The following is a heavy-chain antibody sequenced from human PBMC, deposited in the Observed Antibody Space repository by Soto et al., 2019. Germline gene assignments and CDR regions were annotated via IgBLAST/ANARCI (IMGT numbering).Heavy chain of an antibody. CDR1: GFTVSSNY. J-gene: IGHJ4*02. V-gene: IGHV3-53*01. D-gene: IGHD5-18*01. CDR3: ARANTAMVYYYFDY. Sequence: PGGSLRLSCAASGFTVSSNYMSWVRQAPGKGLEWVSVIYSGGSTYYADSVKGRFTISRDNSENTLYLQMNSLRAEDTAVYYCARANTAMVYYYFDYWGQGTLVTVSS. CDR2: IYSGGST.